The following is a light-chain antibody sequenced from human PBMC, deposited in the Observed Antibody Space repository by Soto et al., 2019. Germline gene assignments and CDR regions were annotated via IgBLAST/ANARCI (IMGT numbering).Light chain of an antibody. J-gene: IGKJ1*01. CDR1: QGIGVR. Sequence: IRMPQYTYSPYEPIVERESSTCRASQGIGVRFAWFQQKPGKAPQYLIQSASTLASGVPSRFGGGGSGTHFILTINTLQREDVATYYCLHVNSFPRTFGQGTKVDI. CDR2: SAS. CDR3: LHVNSFPRT. V-gene: IGKV1-12*01.